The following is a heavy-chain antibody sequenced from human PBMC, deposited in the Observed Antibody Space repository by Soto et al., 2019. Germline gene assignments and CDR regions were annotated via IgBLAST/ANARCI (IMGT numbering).Heavy chain of an antibody. V-gene: IGHV5-10-1*01. CDR3: ARVGNDYSNYRMDV. J-gene: IGHJ6*02. CDR2: IDPSDSRT. Sequence: GESLKISCKGSGYSLSIYWINWVRQMPGKGLEWMGKIDPSDSRTTYSPSFQGHVTISVDKSISTTYLQWSSLKASDTAIYYCARVGNDYSNYRMDVSGQGTTVTVYS. CDR1: GYSLSIYW. D-gene: IGHD4-4*01.